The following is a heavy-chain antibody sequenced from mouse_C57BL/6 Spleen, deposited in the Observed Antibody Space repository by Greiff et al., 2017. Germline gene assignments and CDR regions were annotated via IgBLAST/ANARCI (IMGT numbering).Heavy chain of an antibody. D-gene: IGHD2-5*01. V-gene: IGHV3-1*01. CDR3: ARGAATYSNYGAMDY. J-gene: IGHJ4*01. CDR2: ISYSGST. CDR1: GYSITSGYD. Sequence: EVKLEESGPGMVKPSQSLSLTCTVTGYSITSGYDWHWIRHFPGNKLEWMGYISYSGSTNYNPSLKSRISITHDTSKNHFFLKLNSVTTEDTATYYCARGAATYSNYGAMDYWGQGTSVTVSS.